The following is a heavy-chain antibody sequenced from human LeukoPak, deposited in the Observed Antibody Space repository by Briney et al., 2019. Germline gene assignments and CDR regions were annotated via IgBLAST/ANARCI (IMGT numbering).Heavy chain of an antibody. J-gene: IGHJ6*03. CDR3: ATSDPLRFLEWLPPYYYYMDV. D-gene: IGHD3-3*01. V-gene: IGHV3-30*04. CDR2: ISYDGSNK. CDR1: GFTFSSYA. Sequence: PGRSLRLSCAASGFTFSSYAMHWVRQAPGKGLEWVAVISYDGSNKYYADSVKGRFTISRDNSKNTLYLQMNSLRAEDTAVYYCATSDPLRFLEWLPPYYYYMDVWGKGTTVTVSS.